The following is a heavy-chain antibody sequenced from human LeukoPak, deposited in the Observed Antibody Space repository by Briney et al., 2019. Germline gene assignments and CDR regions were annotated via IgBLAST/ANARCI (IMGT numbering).Heavy chain of an antibody. D-gene: IGHD3-16*01. CDR3: ARTSPGLGYHFDY. J-gene: IGHJ4*02. CDR1: GGSISNCY. V-gene: IGHV4-59*01. Sequence: PSETLSLTCTVAGGSISNCYWSWIRQPPGKGLEWIGYIYYSGSTNYNPSLKSRVTISVDTSKNQFSLKLSSVTAADTAVYYCARTSPGLGYHFDYWGQGTLVTVSS. CDR2: IYYSGST.